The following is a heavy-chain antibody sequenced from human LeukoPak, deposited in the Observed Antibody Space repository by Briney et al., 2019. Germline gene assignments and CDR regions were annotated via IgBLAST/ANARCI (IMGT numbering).Heavy chain of an antibody. Sequence: GGSLRLSCAASGFTFSSYSMNWVRQAPEKGLDWVAYISASGNIIHYAGSVQGRFIVSRDNDNNSLFLEMNSLEGDDTALYYCARGTSNYKTGTRVGGVDVWGQGTMVAVSS. V-gene: IGHV3-21*06. CDR3: ARGTSNYKTGTRVGGVDV. J-gene: IGHJ6*02. D-gene: IGHD1/OR15-1a*01. CDR1: GFTFSSYS. CDR2: ISASGNII.